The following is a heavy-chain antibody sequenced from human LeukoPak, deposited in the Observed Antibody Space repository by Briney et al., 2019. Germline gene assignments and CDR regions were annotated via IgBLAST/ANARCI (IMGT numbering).Heavy chain of an antibody. Sequence: GASVQVSCKASGYTFTSYYMHWVRQAPGQGLEWMGIINPSGGSATYAQKFQGRVTMTRDTSTSTVYMDLSSLRSEDTAVYYCARDGCSSTRCYAPSYFDYWGQGTLVTVSS. D-gene: IGHD2-2*01. J-gene: IGHJ4*02. CDR3: ARDGCSSTRCYAPSYFDY. CDR1: GYTFTSYY. V-gene: IGHV1-46*01. CDR2: INPSGGSA.